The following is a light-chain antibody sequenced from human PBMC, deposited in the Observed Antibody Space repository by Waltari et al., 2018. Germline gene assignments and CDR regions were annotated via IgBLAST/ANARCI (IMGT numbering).Light chain of an antibody. Sequence: EIVLTQSPATLSLSPGERATLSCRASQSVSRSLAWYQHKPGQAPRLLIYEASNRATGIPARFSGSGSGTDFTLTISSLEPEDFVVYYCQQRSNWPPVTFGQGTRLEIK. CDR1: QSVSRS. CDR3: QQRSNWPPVT. V-gene: IGKV3-11*01. J-gene: IGKJ5*01. CDR2: EAS.